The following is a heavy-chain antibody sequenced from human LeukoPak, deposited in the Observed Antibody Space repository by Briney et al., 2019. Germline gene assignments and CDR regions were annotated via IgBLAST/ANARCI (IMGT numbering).Heavy chain of an antibody. CDR2: ISGSGGNT. J-gene: IGHJ4*02. V-gene: IGHV3-23*01. CDR1: GFTFSSYA. CDR3: AKYMGYSSSWIEY. D-gene: IGHD6-13*01. Sequence: GGSLTLSCAASGFTFSSYAMSWVREAPGKGLEWVSAISGSGGNTYYAGSVEGRFTISRDNSKTTLYLQMNSLRAEDTAVYYCAKYMGYSSSWIEYWGQGTLVTVSS.